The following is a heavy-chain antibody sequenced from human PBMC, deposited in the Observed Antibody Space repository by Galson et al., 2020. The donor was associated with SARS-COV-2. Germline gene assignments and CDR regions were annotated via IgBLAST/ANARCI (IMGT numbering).Heavy chain of an antibody. V-gene: IGHV3-33*01. J-gene: IGHJ5*02. CDR3: TRDRYCTTTTCYNWFDP. CDR1: GFMFNTFG. D-gene: IGHD2-2*02. Sequence: GGSLRLSCEASGFMFNTFGMQWVRQAPAKGLEWVAFISFDGSNEYYADFVKGRFTVSRDNYKNTVYLQMNSVRAEDTAVYYCTRDRYCTTTTCYNWFDPWGHGTLVTVSS. CDR2: ISFDGSNE.